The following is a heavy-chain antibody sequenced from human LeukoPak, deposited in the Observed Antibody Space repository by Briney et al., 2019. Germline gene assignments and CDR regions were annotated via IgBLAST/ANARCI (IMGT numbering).Heavy chain of an antibody. J-gene: IGHJ4*02. CDR2: ISGSGGST. D-gene: IGHD3-10*01. V-gene: IGHV3-23*01. Sequence: GGSLRLSCAASGFTFSSYAMSWVRQAPGKGLEWVSAISGSGGSTYYADSVKGRFTISRDNSKNTLCLQMNSLRAEDTAVYYCARASVRGVISGEWGQGTLVTVSS. CDR3: ARASVRGVISGE. CDR1: GFTFSSYA.